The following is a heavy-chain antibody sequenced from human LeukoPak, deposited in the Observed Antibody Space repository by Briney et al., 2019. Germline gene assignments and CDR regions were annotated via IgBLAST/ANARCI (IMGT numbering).Heavy chain of an antibody. J-gene: IGHJ4*02. V-gene: IGHV4-31*03. CDR3: ARDNGAAAGPQRYYFDY. D-gene: IGHD6-13*01. Sequence: PSETLSLTCTVSGGSISSGGYYWSWIRQHPGKGLEWTGYSYYSGSTYYNPSLKSRVTISVDPSKHQFSLKLSSVPAADTAVYYCARDNGAAAGPQRYYFDYWGQGTLVTVSS. CDR2: SYYSGST. CDR1: GGSISSGGYY.